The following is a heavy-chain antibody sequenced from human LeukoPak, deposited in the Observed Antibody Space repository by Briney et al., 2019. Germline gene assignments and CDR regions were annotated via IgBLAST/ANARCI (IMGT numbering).Heavy chain of an antibody. Sequence: PSETLSLTCVVSGGSITNNWWSRVRQPPGRGLEWIGEIFHSGKTTYNPSLNSRVTISVDKSKAQFSLNLNSVTAADTAVYYCARNGYYSIDYWGQGILVTVSS. J-gene: IGHJ4*02. CDR2: IFHSGKT. CDR3: ARNGYYSIDY. D-gene: IGHD3-3*01. CDR1: GGSITNNW. V-gene: IGHV4-4*02.